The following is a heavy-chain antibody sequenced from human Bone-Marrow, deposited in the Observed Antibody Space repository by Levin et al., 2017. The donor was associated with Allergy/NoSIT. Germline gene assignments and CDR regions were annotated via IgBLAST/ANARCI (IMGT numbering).Heavy chain of an antibody. CDR3: ARAEITNFALVPRLSRWFDP. CDR1: GASISSEAYF. J-gene: IGHJ5*02. D-gene: IGHD3-3*01. V-gene: IGHV4-30-4*01. CDR2: VYYSGST. Sequence: SETLSLTCTVSGASISSEAYFWSWLRQPPGKGLEWIGYVYYSGSTFYNPSLESRLSISVDTSKNHFSLRLTAVTAADTAIYYCARAEITNFALVPRLSRWFDPWGQGRLVTVSS.